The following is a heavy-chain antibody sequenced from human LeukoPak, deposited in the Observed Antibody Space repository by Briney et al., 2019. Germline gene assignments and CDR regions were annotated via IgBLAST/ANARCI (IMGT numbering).Heavy chain of an antibody. CDR1: GFTFSSDW. D-gene: IGHD3-10*01. CDR2: INTDGSTI. J-gene: IGHJ3*02. CDR3: ARDLGWFGELSDSDALDI. Sequence: GGSLRLSCAGSGFTFSSDWMHWVRQAPGKGLVWVARINTDGSTINYADSVRGRFTVTRDNAKNTLYLQMSSLRVEDTAVYYCARDLGWFGELSDSDALDIWGQGTLVTVS. V-gene: IGHV3-74*01.